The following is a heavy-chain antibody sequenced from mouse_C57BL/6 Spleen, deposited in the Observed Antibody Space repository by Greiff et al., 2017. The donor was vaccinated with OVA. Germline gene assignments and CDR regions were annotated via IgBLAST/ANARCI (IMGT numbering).Heavy chain of an antibody. V-gene: IGHV5-12*01. Sequence: EVKLVESGGGLVQPGGSLKLSCAASGFTFSDYYMYWVRQTPEKRLEWVAYISNGGGSTYYPDTVKGRFTISRDNATNTLSLQMSRLKAEDTAMYDCARHPLYGSSPGGGAYWGQGTLVTVSA. CDR3: ARHPLYGSSPGGGAY. CDR1: GFTFSDYY. J-gene: IGHJ3*01. CDR2: ISNGGGST. D-gene: IGHD1-1*01.